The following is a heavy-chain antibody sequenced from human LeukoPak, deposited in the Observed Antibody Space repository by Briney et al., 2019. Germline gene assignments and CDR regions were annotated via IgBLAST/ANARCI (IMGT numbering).Heavy chain of an antibody. Sequence: PGGSLRLSCAASGFTFSSYEMHWVRQAPGKGLEWVSYISSSGSTIYYADSVKGRFTISRDNAKNSLYLQMNSLRAEDTAVYYFARDYGGSSPFDYWGQGTLVTVSS. J-gene: IGHJ4*02. CDR3: ARDYGGSSPFDY. CDR2: ISSSGSTI. V-gene: IGHV3-48*03. CDR1: GFTFSSYE. D-gene: IGHD4-23*01.